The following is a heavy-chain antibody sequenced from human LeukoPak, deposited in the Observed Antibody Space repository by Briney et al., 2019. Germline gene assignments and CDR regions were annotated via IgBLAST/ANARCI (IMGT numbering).Heavy chain of an antibody. CDR1: GFTFSSYG. J-gene: IGHJ3*01. Sequence: PGRSLRLSCAASGFTFSSYGMHWVRQAPGKGLEWVSLIGSSGGSTYYADSVKGRFTISRDNFNHTLSLQMNSLRVEDTAIYYCVKDIQLSTWGLGTMVTVSS. CDR3: VKDIQLST. D-gene: IGHD5-24*01. V-gene: IGHV3-23*01. CDR2: IGSSGGST.